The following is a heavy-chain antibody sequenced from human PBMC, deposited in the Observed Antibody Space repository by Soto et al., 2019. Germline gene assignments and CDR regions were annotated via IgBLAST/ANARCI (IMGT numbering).Heavy chain of an antibody. CDR2: IYYSGST. D-gene: IGHD2-2*01. CDR3: ATSFALLVPAADINYYYGMDV. CDR1: GGSISSYY. Sequence: SETLSLTCTVSGGSISSYYWSWIRQPSGKGLEWIGYIYYSGSTNYNPSLKSRVTISVDTSKNQFSLKLSSVTAADTAVYYCATSFALLVPAADINYYYGMDVWGQGTTVTVSS. V-gene: IGHV4-59*08. J-gene: IGHJ6*02.